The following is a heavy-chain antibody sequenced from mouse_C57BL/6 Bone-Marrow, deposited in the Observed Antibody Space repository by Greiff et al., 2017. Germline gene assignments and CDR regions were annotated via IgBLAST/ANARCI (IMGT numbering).Heavy chain of an antibody. J-gene: IGHJ4*01. CDR3: ARPYYYGSSYYYAMDY. CDR2: ISSGSSTI. V-gene: IGHV5-17*01. Sequence: EVNVVESGGGLVKPGGSLKLSCAASGFTFSDYGMHWVRQAPEQGLEWVAYISSGSSTIYYAATVKGRFTLSRDKATNTLSLQMSCLRSEDTAMYYCARPYYYGSSYYYAMDYWGQGTSVTVSS. CDR1: GFTFSDYG. D-gene: IGHD1-1*01.